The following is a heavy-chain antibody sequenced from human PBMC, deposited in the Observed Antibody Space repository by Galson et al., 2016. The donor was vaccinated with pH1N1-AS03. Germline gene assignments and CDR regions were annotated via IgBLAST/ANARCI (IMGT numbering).Heavy chain of an antibody. Sequence: LSLTCTVSGGSISSDSYHWGWIRQPPGKGLEWIGLIYPTGNTYSNPSLKSRVTISVDTSKDPFSLNLNSVTAADTAAYYCARRRVVINWLDPWGQGTLVTVSS. J-gene: IGHJ5*01. CDR3: ARRRVVINWLDP. V-gene: IGHV4-39*07. CDR1: GGSISSDSYH. CDR2: IYPTGNT. D-gene: IGHD3-10*01.